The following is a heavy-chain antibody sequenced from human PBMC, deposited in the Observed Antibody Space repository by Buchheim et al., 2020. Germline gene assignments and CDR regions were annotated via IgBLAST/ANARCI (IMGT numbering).Heavy chain of an antibody. V-gene: IGHV1-2*04. D-gene: IGHD6-6*01. Sequence: QVQLVQSGAEVKKPGASVKVYCKASGYTFTGYYMHWVRQAPGQGLEWMGWINPNSGGTNYAQKFQGWVTMTRDTSISTAYMVLSSLASADYHVHYRASPRRAGAARRSYSYGMNIWGQGTT. J-gene: IGHJ6*02. CDR2: INPNSGGT. CDR3: ASPRRAGAARRSYSYGMNI. CDR1: GYTFTGYY.